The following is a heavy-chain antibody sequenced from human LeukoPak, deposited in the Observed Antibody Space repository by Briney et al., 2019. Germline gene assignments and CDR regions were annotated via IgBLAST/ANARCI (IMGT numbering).Heavy chain of an antibody. CDR2: VSSRGDNR. V-gene: IGHV3-23*01. J-gene: IGHJ4*02. D-gene: IGHD3-10*01. CDR1: GFSFSSYA. Sequence: GGSLRLSCEASGFSFSSYAMSWVRQAPGKGLEWVSGVSSRGDNRYYADSVKGRFTISRDNSKNTLYLQMSSLRAEDTAMYYCARSGTYYYGSGDYFYRGQGTLVTVSS. CDR3: ARSGTYYYGSGDYFY.